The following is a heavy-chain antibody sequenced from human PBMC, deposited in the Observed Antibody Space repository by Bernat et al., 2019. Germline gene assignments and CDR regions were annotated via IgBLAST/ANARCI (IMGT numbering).Heavy chain of an antibody. CDR1: GLSLSDAW. D-gene: IGHD2-2*02. V-gene: IGHV3-15*01. J-gene: IGHJ4*02. Sequence: EVHLVESGGGLVNPGGSLRLSCAVSGLSLSDAWMNWVRQAPGQGLEWVGRILSKDSGETTQYSAPVKDRFIVSRDDSRNTLYLQMNSLKTEDTAVYYCATETWRRGLYINWGQGTLVTVSA. CDR2: ILSKDSGETT. CDR3: ATETWRRGLYIN.